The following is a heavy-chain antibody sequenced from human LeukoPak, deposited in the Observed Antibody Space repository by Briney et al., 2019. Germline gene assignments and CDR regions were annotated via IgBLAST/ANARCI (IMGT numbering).Heavy chain of an antibody. Sequence: ASVKVSCKASGYTFTSYGISWVRQAPGQGLEWMGVISAYNGNTNYAQKLQGRVTMTTDTSTSTAYMELRSLRSDDTAVYYCARDYYDSSGYYYVPYFDYWGQGTLVTVSS. J-gene: IGHJ4*02. CDR1: GYTFTSYG. CDR3: ARDYYDSSGYYYVPYFDY. CDR2: ISAYNGNT. V-gene: IGHV1-18*01. D-gene: IGHD3-22*01.